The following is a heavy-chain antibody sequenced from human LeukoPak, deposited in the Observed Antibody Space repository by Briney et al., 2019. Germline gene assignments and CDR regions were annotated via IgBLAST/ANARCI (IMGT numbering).Heavy chain of an antibody. CDR2: MNPNSGNT. Sequence: EASVKVSCKASGYTFTSYDINWVRQATGQGLEWMGWMNPNSGNTGYAQKFQGRVTITRNTSISTAYMELSSLRSEDTTVYYCARVHSGYDRLVDYWGQGTLVTVSS. D-gene: IGHD5-12*01. CDR1: GYTFTSYD. V-gene: IGHV1-8*03. J-gene: IGHJ4*02. CDR3: ARVHSGYDRLVDY.